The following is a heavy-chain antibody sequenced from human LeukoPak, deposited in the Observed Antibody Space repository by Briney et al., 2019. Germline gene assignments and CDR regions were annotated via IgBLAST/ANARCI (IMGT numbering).Heavy chain of an antibody. D-gene: IGHD2-21*02. CDR1: GGTFSSYT. CDR3: ASALYCGGDCRTPHHNHFDY. CDR2: IIPILGIA. Sequence: ASVKVSCKASGGTFSSYTISWVRQAPGQGLEWMGRIIPILGIANYAQKFQGRVTITADKSTSTAYMELSSLRSEDTAVYYCASALYCGGDCRTPHHNHFDYWGQGTLVTVSS. J-gene: IGHJ4*02. V-gene: IGHV1-69*02.